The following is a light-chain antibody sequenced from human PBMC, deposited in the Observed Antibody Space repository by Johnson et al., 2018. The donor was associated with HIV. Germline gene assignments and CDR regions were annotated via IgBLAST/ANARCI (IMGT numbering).Light chain of an antibody. CDR3: GTWDPSLCVGLYV. CDR2: ENS. Sequence: QSVLTQPPSVSAAPGQKVTISCSGSSSNIGNNHVSWYQHFSGTAPKLLIYENSKRPSGIPDRFSGSKSGTSATLGITGLQTGDEADCYCGTWDPSLCVGLYVFGTGTQFTVL. CDR1: SSNIGNNH. J-gene: IGLJ1*01. V-gene: IGLV1-51*02.